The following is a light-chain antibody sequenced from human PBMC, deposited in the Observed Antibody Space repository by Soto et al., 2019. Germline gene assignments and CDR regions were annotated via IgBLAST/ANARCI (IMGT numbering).Light chain of an antibody. CDR1: SSDVGGYNY. CDR3: RSHAGSARV. CDR2: DVT. J-gene: IGLJ3*02. V-gene: IGLV2-8*01. Sequence: QSALTQPPSASGSPGQSVTISCTGTSSDVGGYNYVSWYQQLPGKAPKLMIYDVTKRPSGVPDRFSGSKSGNTASLTVSGLLAEDEADYYCRSHAGSARVFGGGTKLTVL.